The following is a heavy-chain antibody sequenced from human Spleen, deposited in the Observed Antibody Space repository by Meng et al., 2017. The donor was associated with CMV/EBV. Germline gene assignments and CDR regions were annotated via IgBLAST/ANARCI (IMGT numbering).Heavy chain of an antibody. CDR1: GGSFSGYY. V-gene: IGHV4-34*01. CDR3: ARAKRDLEFGYDY. CDR2: INHSGST. D-gene: IGHD3-3*01. J-gene: IGHJ4*02. Sequence: SETLSLTCAVYGGSFSGYYWSWIRQPPGKGLEWIGEINHSGSTNYNPSLKGRVTISVDTSKNQFYLKLSSVTAADTAVYYCARAKRDLEFGYDYWGQGTLVTVSS.